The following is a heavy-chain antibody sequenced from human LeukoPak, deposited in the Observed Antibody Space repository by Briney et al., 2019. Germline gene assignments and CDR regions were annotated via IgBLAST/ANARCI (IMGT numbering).Heavy chain of an antibody. CDR1: GFPFSRYF. CDR3: ASESPTYSMDV. J-gene: IGHJ6*02. D-gene: IGHD2-21*01. CDR2: ISPSGDST. V-gene: IGHV1-46*01. Sequence: ASVKVCCKAAGFPFSRYFIDWVREAPGQGLEWMAIISPSGDSTNYAQKFQGRVTVTRDTSTSTVYMELNSLRSEDTAVYYCASESPTYSMDVWGQGTTVTVSS.